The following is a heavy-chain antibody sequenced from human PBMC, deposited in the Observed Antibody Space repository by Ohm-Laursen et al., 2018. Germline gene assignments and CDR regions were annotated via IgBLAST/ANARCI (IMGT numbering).Heavy chain of an antibody. CDR1: GFSFSSCA. V-gene: IGHV3-33*08. J-gene: IGHJ4*02. CDR2: IWYDGSNK. CDR3: ARDFNYGSGRAACDY. Sequence: SLRLSCAASGFSFSSCAMSRVRQAPGKGLEWVAVIWYDGSNKYYEDSAKGRFTISRDDSKNTVYLQMNSLRAEDTAVYYCARDFNYGSGRAACDYWGQGTLVTVSS. D-gene: IGHD3-10*01.